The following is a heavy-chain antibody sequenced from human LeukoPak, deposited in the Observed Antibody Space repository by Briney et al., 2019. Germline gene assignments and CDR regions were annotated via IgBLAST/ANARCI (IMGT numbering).Heavy chain of an antibody. J-gene: IGHJ4*02. CDR3: ARMVDSSGYYYGPFDY. V-gene: IGHV1-18*01. CDR1: GYTFTSYG. CDR2: ISAYNGNT. D-gene: IGHD3-22*01. Sequence: ASVKVSCKASGYTFTSYGISWVRQAPGQGVEWMGWISAYNGNTNYAQKLQGGVTMTTDTSTSTAYMELRSVRSDDTAVYYCARMVDSSGYYYGPFDYWGQGTLVTVSS.